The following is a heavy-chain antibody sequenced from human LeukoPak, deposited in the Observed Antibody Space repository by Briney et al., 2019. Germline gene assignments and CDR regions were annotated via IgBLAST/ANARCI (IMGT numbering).Heavy chain of an antibody. V-gene: IGHV3-30*04. CDR1: GFTFSSYA. Sequence: GGSVRLSCAASGFTFSSYAMHWVRQAPGKGLEWVAVISYDRSNKYYADSVKGRFTISRDNAKNTLYLQMNSLRAEDTAVYYCARAPTGDPFDYWGQGTLVTVSS. CDR2: ISYDRSNK. J-gene: IGHJ4*02. D-gene: IGHD7-27*01. CDR3: ARAPTGDPFDY.